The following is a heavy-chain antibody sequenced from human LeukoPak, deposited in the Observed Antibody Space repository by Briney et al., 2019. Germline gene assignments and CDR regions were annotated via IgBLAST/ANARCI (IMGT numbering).Heavy chain of an antibody. Sequence: KPSETLSLTCTVSGGSISSSSSYWGWIRQPPGKELEWIGTIFYTGSTQYNPSLKSRVTISLDTSKNQFSLTLSSVTAADTAVYYCARHEPYRVPLAGTYYSYPMDVWGQGTTVTVSS. J-gene: IGHJ6*02. D-gene: IGHD6-19*01. CDR1: GGSISSSSSY. V-gene: IGHV4-39*01. CDR2: IFYTGST. CDR3: ARHEPYRVPLAGTYYSYPMDV.